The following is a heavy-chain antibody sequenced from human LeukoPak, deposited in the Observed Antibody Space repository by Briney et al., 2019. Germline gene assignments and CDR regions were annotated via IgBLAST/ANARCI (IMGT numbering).Heavy chain of an antibody. CDR3: ARWSGDYKFDY. CDR2: INHNGNVN. Sequence: GGSLRLSCAASGFTFSSYWMNWARQAPGKGLEWVASINHNGNVNYYVDSVKGRFTISRDNSKDTLFLQMNSLRADDTALYYCARWSGDYKFDYWGQGTLVTVSS. V-gene: IGHV3-7*03. J-gene: IGHJ4*02. CDR1: GFTFSSYW. D-gene: IGHD3-3*01.